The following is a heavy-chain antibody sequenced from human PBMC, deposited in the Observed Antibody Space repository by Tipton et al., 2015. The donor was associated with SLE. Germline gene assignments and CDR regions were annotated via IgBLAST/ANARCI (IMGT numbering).Heavy chain of an antibody. V-gene: IGHV4-4*07. J-gene: IGHJ4*02. D-gene: IGHD3-16*02. CDR1: GDSISSDY. CDR2: IYPSGIT. CDR3: ARGDSFFDS. Sequence: VKPSETLSLTCTVSGDSISSDYWTWIRQPAGKGLEWIGHIYPSGITSCNPSLKSRVTMSVHTSKNQISLNLSSVTAADTAVYYCARGDSFFDSWGQGTLGTVSS.